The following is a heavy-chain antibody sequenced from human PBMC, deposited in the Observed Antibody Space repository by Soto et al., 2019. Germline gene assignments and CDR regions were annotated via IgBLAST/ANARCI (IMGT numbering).Heavy chain of an antibody. CDR1: GASINNFAYY. CDR2: VYYNENT. CDR3: ARRERYYGSPGWFDP. J-gene: IGHJ5*01. V-gene: IGHV4-39*01. D-gene: IGHD3-10*01. Sequence: SETLSLTCSVSGASINNFAYYWGWIRQPPGRGLEWIGTVYYNENTYYNPSLKSRVAISVDTAKNQFSLNLRSVTAADTAIYFCARRERYYGSPGWFDPWGQGTLVTVSS.